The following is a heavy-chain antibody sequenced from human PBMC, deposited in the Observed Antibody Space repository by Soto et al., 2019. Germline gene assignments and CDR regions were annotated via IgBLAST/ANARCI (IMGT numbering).Heavy chain of an antibody. CDR3: AKQLLWYETASTSDY. CDR1: GFTVSSNY. D-gene: IGHD3-10*01. Sequence: PGGSLRLSCAASGFTVSSNYMSWVRQAPGKGLEWVSVIYSGGSTYYADSVKGRFTISRDNSKNTVFLQMNSLRLEDTGVYYCAKQLLWYETASTSDYWGQGTLVTVSS. J-gene: IGHJ4*02. CDR2: IYSGGST. V-gene: IGHV3-53*05.